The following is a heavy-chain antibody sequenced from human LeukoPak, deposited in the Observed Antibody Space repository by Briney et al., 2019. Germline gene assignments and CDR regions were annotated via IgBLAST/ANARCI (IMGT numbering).Heavy chain of an antibody. CDR3: AKDKMDYYDSSGYYDWFDP. CDR1: GFTFSSYG. J-gene: IGHJ5*02. CDR2: ISYDGSNK. Sequence: PGRSLRLSCAASGFTFSSYGMHWVRQAPGKGLEWVAVISYDGSNKYYADSVKGRFTISRDNSKNTLYLQMNSLRAEDTAAYYCAKDKMDYYDSSGYYDWFDPWGQGTLVTVSS. D-gene: IGHD3-22*01. V-gene: IGHV3-30*18.